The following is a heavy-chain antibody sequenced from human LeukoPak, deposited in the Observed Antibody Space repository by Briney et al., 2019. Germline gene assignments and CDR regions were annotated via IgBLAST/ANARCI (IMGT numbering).Heavy chain of an antibody. D-gene: IGHD4-11*01. J-gene: IGHJ1*01. CDR3: AKDAQRGFDYSNSLQN. CDR1: GFTFSHYG. Sequence: GGSLRLSCAASGFTFSHYGMHWVRQTPGAGLEWVAVIWSDGSDKYYAKSVKGRFTISRDNSRNSLFLQMNSLRAEDTAVYYCAKDAQRGFDYSNSLQNWGQGILVTVSS. CDR2: IWSDGSDK. V-gene: IGHV3-33*06.